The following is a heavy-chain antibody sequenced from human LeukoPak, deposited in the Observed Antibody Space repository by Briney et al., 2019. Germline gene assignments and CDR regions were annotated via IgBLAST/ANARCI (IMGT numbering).Heavy chain of an antibody. CDR1: GGSFSGYY. D-gene: IGHD2-2*01. J-gene: IGHJ4*02. CDR2: INHSGST. V-gene: IGHV4-34*01. Sequence: SETLSLTCAAYGGSFSGYYWSWIRQPPGKGLEWIGEINHSGSTNYNPSLKSRVTISVDTSKNQFSLKLSSVTAADTAVYYCARGGDIVVVPAARYGDYWGQGTLVTVSS. CDR3: ARGGDIVVVPAARYGDY.